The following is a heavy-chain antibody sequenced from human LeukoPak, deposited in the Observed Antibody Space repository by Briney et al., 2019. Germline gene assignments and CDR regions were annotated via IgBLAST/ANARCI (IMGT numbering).Heavy chain of an antibody. CDR2: ISSSSSTI. J-gene: IGHJ4*02. CDR3: ARDWGGYGDYGAHFDY. V-gene: IGHV3-48*01. CDR1: GFTFSSYS. D-gene: IGHD4-17*01. Sequence: GGSLRLSCAASGFTFSSYSMNWVRQAPGKGLEWVSYISSSSSTIYYADFVKGRFTISRDNAKNSLYLQMNSLRAEDTAVYYCARDWGGYGDYGAHFDYWGQGTLVTVSS.